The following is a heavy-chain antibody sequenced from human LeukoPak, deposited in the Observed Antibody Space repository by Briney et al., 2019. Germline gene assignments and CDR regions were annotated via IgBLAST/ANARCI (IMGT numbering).Heavy chain of an antibody. CDR2: IWYDGSDK. Sequence: RGSLRLSCAASGFTFSDYGMHWVRQAPGKGLEWVAVIWYDGSDKYYADSVKDRFTISRDNSKNTLYLQINSLRAEDTAVYYCARDGYYGSGSYDYWGQGTLVTVSS. V-gene: IGHV3-33*01. CDR1: GFTFSDYG. J-gene: IGHJ4*02. CDR3: ARDGYYGSGSYDY. D-gene: IGHD3-10*01.